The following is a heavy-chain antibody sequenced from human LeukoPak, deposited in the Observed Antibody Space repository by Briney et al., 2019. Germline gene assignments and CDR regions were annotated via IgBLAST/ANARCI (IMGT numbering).Heavy chain of an antibody. D-gene: IGHD5-12*01. Sequence: SETLSPTCTVSDGSISSNYWSWIRQPAGKGLEWIGRFYAGGTTNYNPSLRSRVTMSVDTSKNQFSLKLSSVTAADTAVYYCARANPVATGFGGLDVWGQGTTVTVSS. CDR2: FYAGGTT. J-gene: IGHJ6*02. CDR3: ARANPVATGFGGLDV. CDR1: DGSISSNY. V-gene: IGHV4-4*07.